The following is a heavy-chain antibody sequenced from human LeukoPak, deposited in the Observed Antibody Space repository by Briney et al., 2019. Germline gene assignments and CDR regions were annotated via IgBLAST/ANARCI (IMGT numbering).Heavy chain of an antibody. V-gene: IGHV4-59*08. J-gene: IGHJ3*02. CDR3: ARSKSYGDPYAFDI. D-gene: IGHD4-17*01. Sequence: PSETLSLTCTVSGGSISSYYWSWIRQPPGKGQEWIGYIYYSGSSNYNPSLKSRVTISVDTSKNQFSLKLSSVTAADTAVYYCARSKSYGDPYAFDIWGQGTMVTVSS. CDR1: GGSISSYY. CDR2: IYYSGSS.